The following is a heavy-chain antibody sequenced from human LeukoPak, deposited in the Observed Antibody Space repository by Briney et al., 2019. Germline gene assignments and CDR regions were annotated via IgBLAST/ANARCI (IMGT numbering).Heavy chain of an antibody. CDR2: ISYDGSNK. J-gene: IGHJ4*02. CDR1: GFTFSSYG. D-gene: IGHD2-2*02. Sequence: GGSLRLSCAASGFTFSSYGMHWVRQAPGKGLEWVAVISYDGSNKYYADSVKGRFTISRDNSKNTLYLQMNSLRAEDTAVYYCAKSGALYEAESDYWGQGTLVTVSS. CDR3: AKSGALYEAESDY. V-gene: IGHV3-30*18.